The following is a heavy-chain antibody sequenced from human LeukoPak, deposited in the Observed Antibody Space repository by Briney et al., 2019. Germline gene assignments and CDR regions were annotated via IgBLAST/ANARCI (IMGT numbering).Heavy chain of an antibody. Sequence: GGSLRLSCAASGFNFNSYSMNWVRQAPGKGLEWVSSISSSSSYIYYADSVKGRLTISRDNAKNSLYLQMNSLRAEDTAVYYCASPFSQADYWGQGTLVTVSS. CDR3: ASPFSQADY. V-gene: IGHV3-21*01. CDR2: ISSSSSYI. J-gene: IGHJ4*02. CDR1: GFNFNSYS.